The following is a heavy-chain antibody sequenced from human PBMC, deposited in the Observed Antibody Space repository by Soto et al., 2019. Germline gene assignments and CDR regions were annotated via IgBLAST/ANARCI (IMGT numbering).Heavy chain of an antibody. CDR2: INSDGSTT. J-gene: IGHJ5*02. Sequence: EVQLVESGGGLVQPGGSLRLSCAASGFTFSTYWMHWVRQVPGKGLEWVSRINSDGSTTSYADSVKGRFTISRDNAKNTLFLQMNSLRAEDTAVYYCAGGVATLLAWGQGTLVTVSS. CDR3: AGGVATLLA. V-gene: IGHV3-74*01. D-gene: IGHD5-12*01. CDR1: GFTFSTYW.